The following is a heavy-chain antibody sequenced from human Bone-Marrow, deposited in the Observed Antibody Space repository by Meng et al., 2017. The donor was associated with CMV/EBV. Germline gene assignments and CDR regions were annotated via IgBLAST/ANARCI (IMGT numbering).Heavy chain of an antibody. CDR3: ASQIVVVPAAKYHNWFDP. CDR2: INPNSGGT. D-gene: IGHD2-2*01. Sequence: ASVKVSCKASGYTFTGYYMHWVRQAPGQGLEWMGWINPNSGGTNYAQKFQGRVTMTRDTSISTAYMELSRLRSDDTAAYYCASQIVVVPAAKYHNWFDPWGQGTLVTVSS. V-gene: IGHV1-2*02. CDR1: GYTFTGYY. J-gene: IGHJ5*02.